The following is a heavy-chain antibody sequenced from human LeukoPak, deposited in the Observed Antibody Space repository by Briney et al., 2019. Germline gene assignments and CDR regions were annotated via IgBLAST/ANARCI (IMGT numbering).Heavy chain of an antibody. CDR1: GGSFSGYY. Sequence: PSETLSLACAVYGGSFSGYYWSWVRQPPGKGLEWIGEINHSGSTNYNPSLKSRVTISVDTSKNQFSLKLSSVTAADTAVYYCARDSGTTGEVKFDPWGQGTLVTVSS. J-gene: IGHJ5*02. D-gene: IGHD3-10*01. CDR2: INHSGST. CDR3: ARDSGTTGEVKFDP. V-gene: IGHV4-34*01.